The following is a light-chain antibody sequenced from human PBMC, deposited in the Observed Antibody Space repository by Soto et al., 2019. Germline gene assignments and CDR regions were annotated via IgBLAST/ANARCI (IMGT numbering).Light chain of an antibody. CDR2: DAS. Sequence: EIVMTQSPATLSVSPGERATLSCRASQSVSTNLAWYQQKPGQAPRLLIQDASTRATGTPARFSGSGSGTEFTLTISSLQSEDFAVYFCQQYPNWPPVTFGPGTKVDI. CDR1: QSVSTN. V-gene: IGKV3-15*01. J-gene: IGKJ3*01. CDR3: QQYPNWPPVT.